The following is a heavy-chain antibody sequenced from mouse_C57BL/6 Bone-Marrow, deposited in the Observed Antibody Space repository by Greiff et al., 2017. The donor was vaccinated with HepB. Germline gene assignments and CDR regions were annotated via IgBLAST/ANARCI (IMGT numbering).Heavy chain of an antibody. J-gene: IGHJ2*01. D-gene: IGHD1-1*01. CDR3: ARGTTREY. Sequence: EVKLMESGPGLVKPSQSLSLTCSVTGYSITSGYYWNWIRQFPGNKLEWMGYISYDGSNNYNPSLKNRISITRDTSKNQFFLKLNSVTTEDTATYYCARGTTREYWGQGTTLTVSS. V-gene: IGHV3-6*01. CDR2: ISYDGSN. CDR1: GYSITSGYY.